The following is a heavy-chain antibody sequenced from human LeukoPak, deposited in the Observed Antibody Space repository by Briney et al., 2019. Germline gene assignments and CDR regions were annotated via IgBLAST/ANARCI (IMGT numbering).Heavy chain of an antibody. CDR1: GFTFSNAW. V-gene: IGHV3-15*07. CDR2: FKSKTDGGTT. D-gene: IGHD4-23*01. CDR3: TPYRKIGGNYYFDY. Sequence: GGSLRLSCAASGFTFSNAWMNWVRQAPGKGLEWVGRFKSKTDGGTTDYAAPVKGRFTISRDDSKNTLYLQMDSLKTEDTAVYYCTPYRKIGGNYYFDYWGQGTLVTVSS. J-gene: IGHJ4*02.